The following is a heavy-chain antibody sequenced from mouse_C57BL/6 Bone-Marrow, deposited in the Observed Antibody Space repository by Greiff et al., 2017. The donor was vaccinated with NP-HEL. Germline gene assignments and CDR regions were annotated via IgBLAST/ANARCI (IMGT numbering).Heavy chain of an antibody. V-gene: IGHV5-17*01. CDR1: GFTFSDYG. Sequence: EVQLVESGGGLVKPGGSLKLSCAASGFTFSDYGMHWVRQAPEKGLEWVAYISSGSSTIYYADTVTGRFTLSRDNAKNTLFLQMTSLRSEDTAMYYCARNYLYAMDYWGQGTSVTVSS. CDR3: ARNYLYAMDY. D-gene: IGHD5-5*01. J-gene: IGHJ4*01. CDR2: ISSGSSTI.